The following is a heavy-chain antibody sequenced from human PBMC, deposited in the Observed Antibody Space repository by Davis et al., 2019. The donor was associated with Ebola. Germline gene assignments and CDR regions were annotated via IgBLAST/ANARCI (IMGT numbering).Heavy chain of an antibody. D-gene: IGHD6-13*01. V-gene: IGHV4-30-4*01. J-gene: IGHJ4*02. CDR3: ARDPGGQQPFDY. Sequence: PSETLSLTCAVYGGSFSGYYWSWIRQPPGKGLEWIGYIYYSGSTYYNPSLKSRVTISVDTSKNQFSLKLSSVTAADTAVYYCARDPGGQQPFDYWGQGTLVTVSS. CDR1: GGSFSGYY. CDR2: IYYSGST.